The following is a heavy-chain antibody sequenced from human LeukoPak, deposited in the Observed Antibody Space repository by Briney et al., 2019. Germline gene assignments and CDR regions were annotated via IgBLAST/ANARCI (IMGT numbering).Heavy chain of an antibody. CDR1: GGTFSSSA. D-gene: IGHD2-2*01. CDR2: IIPIFGSP. V-gene: IGHV1-69*05. J-gene: IGHJ4*02. CDR3: AGYDYLDAYASLDY. Sequence: GASVKVSCKASGGTFSSSAISWVRQAPGQGLEWMGGIIPIFGSPNYAQKFQGRVTVTTDESTSTAYMELRSLRSEDTAVYYCAGYDYLDAYASLDYRGQGTLVTVSS.